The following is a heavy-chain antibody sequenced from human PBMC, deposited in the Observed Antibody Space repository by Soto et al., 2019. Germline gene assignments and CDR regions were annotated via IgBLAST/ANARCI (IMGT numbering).Heavy chain of an antibody. CDR3: ASDRPDYSYGNFDY. Sequence: EVQLLESGGGLVQPGGSLRLSCAASGFTFSSHAMSWVRQAPGKGLEWVSTVSGSTYTTYYADSVKGRVTISRDNSKKTLYLQMNGLKVEDTAVYYCASDRPDYSYGNFDYWGQGTLVTVSS. CDR1: GFTFSSHA. J-gene: IGHJ4*02. CDR2: VSGSTYTT. D-gene: IGHD5-18*01. V-gene: IGHV3-23*01.